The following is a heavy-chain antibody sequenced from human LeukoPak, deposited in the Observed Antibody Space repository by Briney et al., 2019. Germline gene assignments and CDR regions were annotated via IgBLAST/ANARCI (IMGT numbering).Heavy chain of an antibody. Sequence: GGSLRLSCAASGFTFSSYGMHWVRQAPGKGLEWVAVISYDGSNKYYADSVKGRFTISRDNSKNTLYLQMNSLRAEDTAVYYCAKDSYYYGSGGYDVWGQGTLVTVSS. J-gene: IGHJ1*01. CDR1: GFTFSSYG. CDR2: ISYDGSNK. CDR3: AKDSYYYGSGGYDV. V-gene: IGHV3-30*18. D-gene: IGHD3-10*01.